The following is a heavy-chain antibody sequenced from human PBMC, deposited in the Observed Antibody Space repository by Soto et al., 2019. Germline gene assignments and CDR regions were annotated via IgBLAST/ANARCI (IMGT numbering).Heavy chain of an antibody. J-gene: IGHJ4*02. D-gene: IGHD2-15*01. CDR1: RDTFTSYD. CDR2: MNPNSGNT. V-gene: IGHV1-8*01. Sequence: QVQLVQSGAEVKKPGATVKVSCKASRDTFTSYDINWVRQATGQGLEWMGWMNPNSGNTGYAQKFQGRVTMTRNTSISTAYMELSSLGSEDPAVYYCGRSLRYIVVVVASFPRRYFDYWGQGTLVTVSS. CDR3: GRSLRYIVVVVASFPRRYFDY.